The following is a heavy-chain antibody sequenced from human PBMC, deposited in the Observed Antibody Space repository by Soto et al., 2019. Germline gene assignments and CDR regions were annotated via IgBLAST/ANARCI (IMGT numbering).Heavy chain of an antibody. CDR2: ISVGSWST. CDR3: GARIEPVAEGGFDH. J-gene: IGHJ4*02. CDR1: GFTFTSSA. D-gene: IGHD2-2*01. V-gene: IGHV3-23*01. Sequence: EAQLLESGGGLVQPGGSLRLSCAASGFTFTSSAMSWVRQTPGKGLEWISVISVGSWSTYYADSVKGRFTISRDDSTNTLYLQMNALRADDTAVYHCGARIEPVAEGGFDHWGQGTLVTVSS.